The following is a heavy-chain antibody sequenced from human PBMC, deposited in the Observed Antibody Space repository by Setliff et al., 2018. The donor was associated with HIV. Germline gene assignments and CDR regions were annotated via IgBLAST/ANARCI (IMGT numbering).Heavy chain of an antibody. V-gene: IGHV4-59*12. Sequence: PSETLSLTCTVSDASISNYHWSWIRQPPGKGLEWIGSIYYSGSTYYNPSLKSRVTISVDTAKNQFSLKLSSVTAADTAMYYCARVERYCSGGSCYGFDYWGQGTLVTVSS. D-gene: IGHD2-15*01. CDR3: ARVERYCSGGSCYGFDY. CDR2: IYYSGST. CDR1: DASISNYH. J-gene: IGHJ4*02.